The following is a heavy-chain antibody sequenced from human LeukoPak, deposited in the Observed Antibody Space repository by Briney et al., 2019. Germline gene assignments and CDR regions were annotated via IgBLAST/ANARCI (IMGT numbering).Heavy chain of an antibody. Sequence: GGSLRLSCAASGFTFDDYAMHRVRQAPGKGLEWVSGISWNSGSIGYADSVKGRFTISRDNAKNSLYLQMNSLRAEDTALYYCAKDMAAAGDYYYYGMDVWGQGTTVTVSS. CDR1: GFTFDDYA. CDR2: ISWNSGSI. V-gene: IGHV3-9*01. CDR3: AKDMAAAGDYYYYGMDV. J-gene: IGHJ6*02. D-gene: IGHD6-13*01.